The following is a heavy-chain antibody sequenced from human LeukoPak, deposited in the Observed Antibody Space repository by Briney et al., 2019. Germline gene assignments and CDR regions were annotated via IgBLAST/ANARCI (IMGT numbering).Heavy chain of an antibody. J-gene: IGHJ4*02. Sequence: SETLSLTCTVSGGSVSSSAYYWGWIRQPPGKGLEWIGNVYYTGSTTSNPSFRSRVAISVDTSKNQFSLRLTSVSAADTAVYYCARLDTSPDYWGQGTLVAVSS. CDR3: ARLDTSPDY. CDR1: GGSVSSSAYY. CDR2: VYYTGST. D-gene: IGHD3/OR15-3a*01. V-gene: IGHV4-39*01.